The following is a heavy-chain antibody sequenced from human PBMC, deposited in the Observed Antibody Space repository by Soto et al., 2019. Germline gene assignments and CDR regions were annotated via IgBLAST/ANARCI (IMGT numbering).Heavy chain of an antibody. CDR1: GGSISSYY. D-gene: IGHD4-17*01. CDR3: ARRYGDSLDY. Sequence: SETLSLTCTVSGGSISSYYWSWIRQPPGKGLEWIGYIYYSGSTNYNPSLKSRVTISVDTSKNQFSLKLSSVTAADTAVYYCARRYGDSLDYWGQGTLDIGSS. CDR2: IYYSGST. J-gene: IGHJ4*02. V-gene: IGHV4-59*01.